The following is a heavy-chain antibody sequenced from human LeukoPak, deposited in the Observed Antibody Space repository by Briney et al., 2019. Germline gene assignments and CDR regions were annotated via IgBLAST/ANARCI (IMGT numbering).Heavy chain of an antibody. CDR1: GGTFSSYA. V-gene: IGHV1-69*05. CDR2: IIPIFGTA. CDR3: VKLYSSGWYNWFDP. D-gene: IGHD6-19*01. Sequence: ASVKVSCKASGGTFSSYAISWVRQAPGQGLEWMGGIIPIFGTANYAQKFQGRVTITTDESTSTAYMELSSLRSEDTAVYYCVKLYSSGWYNWFDPWGQGTLVTVSS. J-gene: IGHJ5*02.